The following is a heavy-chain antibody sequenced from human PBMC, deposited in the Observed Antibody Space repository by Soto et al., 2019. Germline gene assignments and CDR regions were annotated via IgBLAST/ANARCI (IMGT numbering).Heavy chain of an antibody. J-gene: IGHJ4*02. CDR2: ISYDGSNK. CDR3: AKPNLLKYYYDSSRYYFHY. V-gene: IGHV3-30*18. CDR1: GFTFSSYG. D-gene: IGHD3-22*01. Sequence: GGSLRLSCAASGFTFSSYGMHWVRQAPGKGLEWVAVISYDGSNKYYADSVKGRFTISRDNSKNTLYLQMNSLRAEDTAVYYRAKPNLLKYYYDSSRYYFHYRGQAPLRTLSS.